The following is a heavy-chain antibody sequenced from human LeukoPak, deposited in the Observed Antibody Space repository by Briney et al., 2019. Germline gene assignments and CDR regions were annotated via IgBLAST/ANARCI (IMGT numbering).Heavy chain of an antibody. CDR2: IYYSGST. J-gene: IGHJ4*02. CDR1: GGSVSSGSYY. Sequence: PSETLSLTCTVSGGSVSSGSYYWSWIRQPPGKGLEWIGYIYYSGSTNYNPSLKSRVTTSVDTSKNQFSLKLSSVTAADTAVYYCASRLSSGWYGGHDYWGQGTLVTVSS. CDR3: ASRLSSGWYGGHDY. D-gene: IGHD6-19*01. V-gene: IGHV4-61*01.